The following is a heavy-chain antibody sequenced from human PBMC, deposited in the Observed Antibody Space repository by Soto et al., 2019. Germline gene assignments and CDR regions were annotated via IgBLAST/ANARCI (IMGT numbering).Heavy chain of an antibody. CDR3: ARLRRAAGYYFYYGMDV. Sequence: ASVKVSCNASGYIFSTYCISWVRQAPGQGLEWMGWISTYNGNTNYAQKLQGRVTMTTDTSTSTAYMELRSLRSDDTAVYYCARLRRAAGYYFYYGMDVWGQGTTVTVYS. V-gene: IGHV1-18*01. J-gene: IGHJ6*02. CDR2: ISTYNGNT. CDR1: GYIFSTYC. D-gene: IGHD6-13*01.